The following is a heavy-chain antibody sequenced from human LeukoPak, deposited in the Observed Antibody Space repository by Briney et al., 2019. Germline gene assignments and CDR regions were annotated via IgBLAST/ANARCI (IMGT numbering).Heavy chain of an antibody. V-gene: IGHV4-39*01. Sequence: LETLSLTCTVSGGSISSSSYYWGWIRQPPGTGLEWIGSIYYSGSTYQNPSLKSRVTISVDTSKNQFSLKLSSVTAADTAVCYCARQRYGSGSPRIDYFDYWGQGTLVTVSS. CDR3: ARQRYGSGSPRIDYFDY. J-gene: IGHJ4*02. CDR2: IYYSGST. D-gene: IGHD3-10*01. CDR1: GGSISSSSYY.